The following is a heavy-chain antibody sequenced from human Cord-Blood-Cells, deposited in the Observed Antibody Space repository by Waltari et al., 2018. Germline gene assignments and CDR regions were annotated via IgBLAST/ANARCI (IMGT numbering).Heavy chain of an antibody. CDR2: IKQDGSEK. CDR1: GFTFSSYW. V-gene: IGHV3-7*01. CDR3: ARITGTTGIYFDY. D-gene: IGHD1-7*01. Sequence: EVQLVEYGGGLVQPGGSLRLSCAASGFTFSSYWMSLVRQAPGKGLEWVANIKQDGSEKDYVDSVKVRFTSSRDNAKNSLYLQMNSLRAEDTAVYYCARITGTTGIYFDYWGQGTLVTVSS. J-gene: IGHJ4*02.